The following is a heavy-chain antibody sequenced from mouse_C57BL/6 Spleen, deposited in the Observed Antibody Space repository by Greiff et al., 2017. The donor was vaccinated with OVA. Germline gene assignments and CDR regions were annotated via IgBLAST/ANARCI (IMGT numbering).Heavy chain of an antibody. J-gene: IGHJ3*01. D-gene: IGHD3-3*01. V-gene: IGHV5-4*01. CDR1: GFTFSSYS. CDR3: ARDRGDAFAY. CDR2: ISDGGSYT. Sequence: EVQGVESGGGLVKPGGSLKFSCAASGFTFSSYSMSWVRQTPEKRLEWVATISDGGSYTYYPDNVKGRFTISRDNAKNNLYLQMSHLKSEDTAKYYCARDRGDAFAYWGQGTLVTVSA.